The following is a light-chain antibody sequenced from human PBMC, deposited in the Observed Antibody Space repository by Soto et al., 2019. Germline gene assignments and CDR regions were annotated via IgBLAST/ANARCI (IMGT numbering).Light chain of an antibody. CDR2: GAS. V-gene: IGKV3-15*01. Sequence: EILLTQSPGTLSLSPGERAIFSCRASQSVSSTYLAWYQQKPGQAPRLLIYGASTRATGIPDRFSGSGSGTEFTLTISSLQSEDFAVYYCQHYNNWLGTFGGGTKV. CDR1: QSVSSTY. J-gene: IGKJ4*01. CDR3: QHYNNWLGT.